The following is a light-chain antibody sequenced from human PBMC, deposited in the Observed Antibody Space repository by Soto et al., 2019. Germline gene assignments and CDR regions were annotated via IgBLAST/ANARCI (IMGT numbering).Light chain of an antibody. CDR1: QSISYW. J-gene: IGKJ4*01. CDR3: QQYSRYSIT. Sequence: DIQMTQSPSTLSASVVDRVTITCRASQSISYWLALYQQKPGKAPTVLIYQASTLESGVPSRFSDSGFGTEXXLTXXSLQPDDFAXYYCQQYSRYSITFGGGTKVE. V-gene: IGKV1-5*03. CDR2: QAS.